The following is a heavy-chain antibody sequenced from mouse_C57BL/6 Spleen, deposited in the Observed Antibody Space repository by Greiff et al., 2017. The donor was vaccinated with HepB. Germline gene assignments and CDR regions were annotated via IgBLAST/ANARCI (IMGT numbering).Heavy chain of an antibody. CDR1: GYTFTDYE. D-gene: IGHD6-1*01. CDR3: TREGEPAWFAY. J-gene: IGHJ3*01. Sequence: QVQLKESGAELVRPGASVTLSCKASGYTFTDYEMHWVKQTPVHGLEWIGAIDPETGGTAYNQKFKGKAILTADKSSSTAYMELRSLTSEDSAVYYCTREGEPAWFAYWGQGTLVTVSA. CDR2: IDPETGGT. V-gene: IGHV1-15*01.